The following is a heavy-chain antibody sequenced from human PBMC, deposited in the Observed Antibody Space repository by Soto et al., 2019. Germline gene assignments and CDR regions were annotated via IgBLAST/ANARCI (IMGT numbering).Heavy chain of an antibody. D-gene: IGHD2-2*01. J-gene: IGHJ6*02. V-gene: IGHV1-2*02. CDR3: ASDIVVVPNYYSYGMDV. CDR2: IHPNSGGT. Sequence: ASVKVSCKASGYTFTGYYMHWVRQAPGQGLEWMGWIHPNSGGTNYAQKFQGRVTMTRGTSISTAYMELSRLRSDDTAVYYCASDIVVVPNYYSYGMDVWRQGTTVAVSS. CDR1: GYTFTGYY.